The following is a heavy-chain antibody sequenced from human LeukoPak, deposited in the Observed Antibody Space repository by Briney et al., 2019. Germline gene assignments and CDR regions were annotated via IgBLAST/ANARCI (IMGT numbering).Heavy chain of an antibody. CDR2: ITSNSATI. J-gene: IGHJ6*02. CDR3: LCVAGAAFPYYDHGVDV. D-gene: IGHD2-15*01. Sequence: GGSLRLSCAASGFTFSSYSMNWVRQAPGKGLEWISYITSNSATICYADSVKGRFTISRDNAKNSLFLQMNSLRVEDTAVYYCLCVAGAAFPYYDHGVDVWGQGTTVTVSS. CDR1: GFTFSSYS. V-gene: IGHV3-48*01.